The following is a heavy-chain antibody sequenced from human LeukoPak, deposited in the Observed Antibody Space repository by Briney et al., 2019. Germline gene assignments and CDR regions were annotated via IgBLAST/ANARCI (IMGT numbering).Heavy chain of an antibody. CDR3: ARHGPCSGGTCYDY. Sequence: PSETLSLTCTVSGGSINSYYWSWIRQPPGKGLEYIGYSSYNGGTNYNPSLTSRVTISVDTSKNQFSLRLSSVTAADTAVYYCARHGPCSGGTCYDYWGQGTLVTVSS. V-gene: IGHV4-59*08. CDR1: GGSINSYY. CDR2: SSYNGGT. D-gene: IGHD2-15*01. J-gene: IGHJ4*02.